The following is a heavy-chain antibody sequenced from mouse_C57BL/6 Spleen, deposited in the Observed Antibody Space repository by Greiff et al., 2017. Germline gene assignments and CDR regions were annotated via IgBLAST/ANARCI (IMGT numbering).Heavy chain of an antibody. V-gene: IGHV7-3*01. Sequence: DVHLVESGGGLVQPGGSLSLSCAASGFTFTDYYMSWVRQPPGKALEWLGFIRNKANGYTTEYSASVKGRFTISRDNSQSILYLQMNALRAEDSATYYCARYAAYYYGSSGWYFDVWGTGTTVTVSS. CDR1: GFTFTDYY. D-gene: IGHD1-1*01. CDR3: ARYAAYYYGSSGWYFDV. CDR2: IRNKANGYTT. J-gene: IGHJ1*03.